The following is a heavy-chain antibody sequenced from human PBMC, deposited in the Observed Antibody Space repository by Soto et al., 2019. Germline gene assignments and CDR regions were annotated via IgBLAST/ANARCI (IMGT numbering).Heavy chain of an antibody. CDR2: INQSGST. D-gene: IGHD5-12*01. Sequence: QVQLQQWGAGLLKPSETLSLTCAVYGGSFSGYYWSWIRQPPGKGLEWIGEINQSGSTNYNPSLKSRVTISVDTSDNQFSLKLSSVTAADTAVYYCARRYSGYDFYYFDYWGQGTLVTVSS. CDR3: ARRYSGYDFYYFDY. CDR1: GGSFSGYY. J-gene: IGHJ4*02. V-gene: IGHV4-34*01.